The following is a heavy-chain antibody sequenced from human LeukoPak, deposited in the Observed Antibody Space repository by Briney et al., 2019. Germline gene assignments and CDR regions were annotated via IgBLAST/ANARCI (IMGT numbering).Heavy chain of an antibody. Sequence: SETLSLTCSVSGGSIRSSNSFWGWIRQPPGERLEWIATIYYNGNTYYTPSLQSRVTISVDTSKNQFSLKLNSVTAADTAVYYCARIYSSSWFLNWFDPWGQGTLVTVSS. CDR1: GGSIRSSNSF. J-gene: IGHJ5*02. V-gene: IGHV4-39*07. CDR2: IYYNGNT. CDR3: ARIYSSSWFLNWFDP. D-gene: IGHD6-13*01.